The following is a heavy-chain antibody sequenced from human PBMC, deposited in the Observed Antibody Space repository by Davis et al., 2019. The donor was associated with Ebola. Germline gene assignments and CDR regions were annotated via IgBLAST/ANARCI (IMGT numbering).Heavy chain of an antibody. Sequence: HTGGSQRLSCAASGFTFSSYWMHWVRQAPGKGLVWVSRINSDGSSTSYADSVKGRFTISRDNAKNTLYLQMNSLRAEDTAVYYCAREGVGYYYGSGSYYYYGMDVWGQGTTVTVSS. D-gene: IGHD3-10*01. CDR2: INSDGSST. V-gene: IGHV3-74*01. CDR3: AREGVGYYYGSGSYYYYGMDV. J-gene: IGHJ6*02. CDR1: GFTFSSYW.